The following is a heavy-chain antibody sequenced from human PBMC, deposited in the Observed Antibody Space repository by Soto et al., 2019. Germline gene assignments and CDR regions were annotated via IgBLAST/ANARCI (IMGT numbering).Heavy chain of an antibody. CDR2: IYPGDHET. D-gene: IGHD6-13*01. CDR3: ARSPRSSPYFDY. J-gene: IGHJ4*02. CDR1: GYAFSNFW. Sequence: ESLKISCHCSGYAFSNFWICWVRQLPWKGLEWMGIIYPGDHETRYSPSFHGKVTISADKSINTAYLQWNSLEASDTAFYFCARSPRSSPYFDYWGQGALVTVSS. V-gene: IGHV5-51*01.